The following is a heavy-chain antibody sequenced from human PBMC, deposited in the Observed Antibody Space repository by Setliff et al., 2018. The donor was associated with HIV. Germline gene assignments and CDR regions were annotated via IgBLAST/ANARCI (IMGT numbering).Heavy chain of an antibody. J-gene: IGHJ4*02. CDR1: GYTLTELS. CDR3: ATDVVRGPGRVVTGFDY. CDR2: FDPENGET. D-gene: IGHD2-21*02. V-gene: IGHV1-24*01. Sequence: SVKVSCKVAGYTLTELSMHWVRQAPGKGLEWMGRFDPENGETIYAHKFQGRVTMTEDTSTDTAYMDFSSLRSEDTAFYYCATDVVRGPGRVVTGFDYWGQGTLVTVSS.